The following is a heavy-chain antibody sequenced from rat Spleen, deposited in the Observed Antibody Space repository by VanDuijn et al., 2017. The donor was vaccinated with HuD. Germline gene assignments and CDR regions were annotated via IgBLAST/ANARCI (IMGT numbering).Heavy chain of an antibody. CDR1: GFIFNNYW. V-gene: IGHV5-31*01. J-gene: IGHJ2*01. Sequence: EVQLVESGGGLVQPGRSLKLSCVASGFIFNNYWMTWIRQAPGKGLEWVASITNTGGGGTYYRDSVKGRFTISRDNAKSTQYLQMDSLRPEDTATYYCTTDRLGADYFDYWGQGVMVTVSS. CDR3: TTDRLGADYFDY. CDR2: ITNTGGGGT. D-gene: IGHD5-1*01.